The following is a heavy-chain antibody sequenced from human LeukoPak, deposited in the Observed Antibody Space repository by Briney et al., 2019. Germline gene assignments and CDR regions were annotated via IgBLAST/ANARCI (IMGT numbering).Heavy chain of an antibody. V-gene: IGHV4-39*01. CDR2: IYYSGST. CDR1: GGSISSSSYY. D-gene: IGHD6-13*01. CDR3: ARHSRFIAAAGSFDY. J-gene: IGHJ4*02. Sequence: PSETLSLSCTVSGGSISSSSYYWGWIRPRPGKGLEWIGSIYYSGSTYYNPSLKRRVTISVDTSKNQFSLKLSSVTAADTAVYYCARHSRFIAAAGSFDYWGQGTLVTVSS.